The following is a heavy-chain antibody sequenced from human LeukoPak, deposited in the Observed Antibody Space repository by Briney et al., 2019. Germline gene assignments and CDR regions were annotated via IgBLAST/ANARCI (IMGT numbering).Heavy chain of an antibody. V-gene: IGHV1-69*04. CDR1: GGTFSSYT. CDR3: ARDVSCSGGSCQTDWFDP. CDR2: SIPILGIA. Sequence: SVKVSCKASGGTFSSYTISWVRQAPGQGLEWMGRSIPILGIANYAQKFQGRVTITADKSTSTAYMELSSLRSEDTAVYYCARDVSCSGGSCQTDWFDPWGQGTLVTVSS. D-gene: IGHD2-15*01. J-gene: IGHJ5*02.